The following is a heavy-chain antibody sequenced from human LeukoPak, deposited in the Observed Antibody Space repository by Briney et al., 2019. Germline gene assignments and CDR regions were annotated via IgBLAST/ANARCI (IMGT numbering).Heavy chain of an antibody. J-gene: IGHJ4*02. D-gene: IGHD6-19*01. Sequence: GRSLRLSWAAAGFTFSVACMHWVRQAPGKGPEWVSAIICNGTSPYYADSVKGRFTISRDHSTSTLYLQMNSLRAEDAGVYYWAKRICSGSTCYPLDSWGRGTLVTVSS. CDR2: IICNGTSP. V-gene: IGHV3-23*01. CDR1: GFTFSVAC. CDR3: AKRICSGSTCYPLDS.